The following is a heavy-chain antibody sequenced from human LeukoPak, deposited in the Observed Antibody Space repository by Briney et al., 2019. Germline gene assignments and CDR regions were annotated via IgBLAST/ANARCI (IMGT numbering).Heavy chain of an antibody. CDR3: ARASWSRVDY. J-gene: IGHJ4*02. V-gene: IGHV4-34*01. CDR1: GGSFSGYY. CDR2: INHSGST. D-gene: IGHD6-13*01. Sequence: SETLPLTCAVYGGSFSGYYWSWIRQPPGKGLEWIGEINHSGSTNYNPSLKSRVTISVDTSKNQFSLKLSSVTAADTAVYYCARASWSRVDYWGQGTLVTVSS.